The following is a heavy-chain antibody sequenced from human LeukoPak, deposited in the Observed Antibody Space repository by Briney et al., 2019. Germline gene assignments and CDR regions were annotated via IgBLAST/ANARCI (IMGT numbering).Heavy chain of an antibody. Sequence: GGSLRLSCAASGLTFSGYAMSWVRQAPGKGLEWVLSIGHSGASPFYADSVKGRFTISRDISKNTMYLQMNSLRAEDTAIYYCAKGGIKRFGMVPDWFDPWGQGTLATVSS. CDR1: GLTFSGYA. D-gene: IGHD3-3*01. CDR3: AKGGIKRFGMVPDWFDP. V-gene: IGHV3-23*01. CDR2: IGHSGASP. J-gene: IGHJ5*02.